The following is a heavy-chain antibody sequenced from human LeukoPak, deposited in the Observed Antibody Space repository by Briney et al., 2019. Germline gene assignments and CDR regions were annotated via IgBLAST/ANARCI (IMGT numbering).Heavy chain of an antibody. CDR3: ARGSKYYYDSSGFPNWFDP. V-gene: IGHV4-34*01. CDR1: GGSFSGYY. Sequence: SETLSLTCAVYGGSFSGYYWSWIRQPPGKGLEWIGEINHSGSTNYNPSLKSRVTISVDTSKNQFSLKLSSVTAADTAVYYCARGSKYYYDSSGFPNWFDPWGQGTLVTVSS. CDR2: INHSGST. J-gene: IGHJ5*02. D-gene: IGHD3-22*01.